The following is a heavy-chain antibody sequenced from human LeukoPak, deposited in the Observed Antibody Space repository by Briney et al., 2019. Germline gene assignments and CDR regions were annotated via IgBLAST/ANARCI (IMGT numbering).Heavy chain of an antibody. CDR3: ASISGGDDSSGYYLFDY. D-gene: IGHD3-22*01. Sequence: GGSLRLSCAASGFTFSSYSMNWVRQAPGKGLELVSSISSSSSYIYYADSVKGRFTISVDNAKNPMYLQMNSLKAEDTAVYYCASISGGDDSSGYYLFDYWGQGTLVTVSS. J-gene: IGHJ4*02. V-gene: IGHV3-21*01. CDR2: ISSSSSYI. CDR1: GFTFSSYS.